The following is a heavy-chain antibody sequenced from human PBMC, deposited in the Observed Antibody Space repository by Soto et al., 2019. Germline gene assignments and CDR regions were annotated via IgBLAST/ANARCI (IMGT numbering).Heavy chain of an antibody. J-gene: IGHJ5*02. CDR3: ARTYYDFWSGSNWFDP. D-gene: IGHD3-3*01. Sequence: QVQLVQSGAEVKKPGASVKVSCKASGYTFTGYYMHWVRQAPGQGLEWMGWINPNSGGTNYAQKFQGWVTMTRDTSISTAYMELSRLRSDDTAVYYCARTYYDFWSGSNWFDPWGQGTLVTVSS. CDR1: GYTFTGYY. CDR2: INPNSGGT. V-gene: IGHV1-2*04.